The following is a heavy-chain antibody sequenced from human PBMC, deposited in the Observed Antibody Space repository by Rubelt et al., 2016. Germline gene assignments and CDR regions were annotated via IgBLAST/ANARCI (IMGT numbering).Heavy chain of an antibody. J-gene: IGHJ3*02. CDR2: ISSSRSTI. V-gene: IGHV3-48*01. D-gene: IGHD7-27*01. CDR3: ARVIGEASDAFDI. Sequence: MNWVRQAPVKGLEWVSYISSSRSTIYYADSVKGRFTISRDNAKNSLYLQMNSLRAEDTAVYYCARVIGEASDAFDIWGQGTMVTVSS.